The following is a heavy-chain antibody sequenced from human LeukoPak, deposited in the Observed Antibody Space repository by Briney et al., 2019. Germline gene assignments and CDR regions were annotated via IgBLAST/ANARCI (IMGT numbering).Heavy chain of an antibody. CDR1: GFTFGSYW. CDR2: INHNGNVN. Sequence: GGSLRLSCAASGFTFGSYWMNGARQAPEKGLEWVASINHNGNVNYYVDSVKGRFTISRDNAKNSLYLQMSNLRAEDTAVYFCARGGGLDVWGQGATVTVSS. J-gene: IGHJ6*02. CDR3: ARGGGLDV. D-gene: IGHD3-16*01. V-gene: IGHV3-7*03.